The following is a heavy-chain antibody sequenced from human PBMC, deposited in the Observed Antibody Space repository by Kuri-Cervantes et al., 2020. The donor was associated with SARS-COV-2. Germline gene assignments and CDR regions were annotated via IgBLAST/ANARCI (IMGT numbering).Heavy chain of an antibody. CDR3: AVYCSSTSCYNQ. CDR1: GYTFTGYY. Sequence: GGSLRLSCKASGYTFTGYYMHWVRQAPGQGLEWMGWINPNSGGTNYAQKFQGRATMTRDTSISTAYMELSRLRSDDTAVYYCAVYCSSTSCYNQWGQGTLVTVSS. V-gene: IGHV1-2*02. D-gene: IGHD2-2*02. J-gene: IGHJ4*02. CDR2: INPNSGGT.